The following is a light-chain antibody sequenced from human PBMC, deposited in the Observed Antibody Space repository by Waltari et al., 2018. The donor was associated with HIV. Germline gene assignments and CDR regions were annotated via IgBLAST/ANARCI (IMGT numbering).Light chain of an antibody. CDR3: LQFYSSPYT. J-gene: IGKJ2*01. Sequence: DIVMTKSPQSLTFSLDERSTIHSKSTQILLSSSNTKNYLAWYQQKGGQSPKLLINWASTRESGVPDRFSGSGSGTNFTLTISRLQAEDVAVYYCLQFYSSPYTFGQGTNLEIK. CDR2: WAS. V-gene: IGKV4-1*01. CDR1: QILLSSSNTKNY.